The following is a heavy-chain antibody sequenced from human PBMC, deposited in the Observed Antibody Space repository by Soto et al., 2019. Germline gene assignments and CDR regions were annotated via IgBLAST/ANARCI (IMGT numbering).Heavy chain of an antibody. J-gene: IGHJ3*02. CDR2: VIPTLGTA. V-gene: IGHV1-69*01. CDR3: ASDYGEIDAFAI. D-gene: IGHD4-17*01. CDR1: GGPFNNHA. Sequence: QVQLVQSGAEVKKPGSSVKVSCKTSGGPFNNHAINWVRQAPGQGLEWVGLVIPTLGTADYAQKFQGRVTMTADEGTNTAYMELSSLRSDDTGVYYCASDYGEIDAFAIGGQGTSVTVSS.